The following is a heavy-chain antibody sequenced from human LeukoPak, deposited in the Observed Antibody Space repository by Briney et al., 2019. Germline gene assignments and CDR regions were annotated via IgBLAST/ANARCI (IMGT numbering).Heavy chain of an antibody. CDR1: GGSISSYY. CDR2: IYYSGST. D-gene: IGHD6-13*01. Sequence: SETLSLTCTVSGGSISSYYWSWIRQPPGKGLEWIGYIYYSGSTNYNPSLKSRVTISVDTSKNQFSLKLSTVTAADTAVYYCARGGEYPSRYSNTWSTFDYWGQGTLVTVSS. J-gene: IGHJ4*02. CDR3: ARGGEYPSRYSNTWSTFDY. V-gene: IGHV4-59*01.